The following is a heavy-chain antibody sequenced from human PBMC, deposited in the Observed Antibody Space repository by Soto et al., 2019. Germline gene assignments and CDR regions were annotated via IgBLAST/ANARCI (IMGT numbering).Heavy chain of an antibody. J-gene: IGHJ4*02. D-gene: IGHD2-15*01. CDR1: GFTFSSYA. V-gene: IGHV3-30-3*01. CDR2: ISYDGSNK. CDR3: ARDPPIVVVVAATPYFDY. Sequence: QVQLVESGGGVVQPGRSLRLSCAASGFTFSSYAMHWFRQAPGKGLEWVAVISYDGSNKYYADSVKGRFTISRDNSKNTLYLQMNSLSAEDTAVYYCARDPPIVVVVAATPYFDYWGQGTLVTVSS.